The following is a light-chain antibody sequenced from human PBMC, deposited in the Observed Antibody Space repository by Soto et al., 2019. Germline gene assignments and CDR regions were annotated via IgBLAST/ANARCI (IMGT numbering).Light chain of an antibody. Sequence: SALTQPRSVSGSPGQSVTISCTGTSSDVGDYDYLSWYQHHPGKAPKLMIYDVSQRPSGVPDRFSGSKSGNTASLTISGLQAEDEADYYCCSYAGSYTWVFGGGTKLTVL. J-gene: IGLJ3*02. V-gene: IGLV2-11*01. CDR1: SSDVGDYDY. CDR2: DVS. CDR3: CSYAGSYTWV.